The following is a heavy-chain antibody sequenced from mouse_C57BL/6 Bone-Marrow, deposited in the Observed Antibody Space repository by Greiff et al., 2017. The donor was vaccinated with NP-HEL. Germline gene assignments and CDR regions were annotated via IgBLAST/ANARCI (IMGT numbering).Heavy chain of an antibody. Sequence: EVQLVESGGGLVKPGGSLTLSCAASGFTFSSYTMSWVRQTPGKRLEWVATLSGGGGNTYYPDSGKSRFTISRDNAKNTLYLQMSSLRSEDTALYYCARQAITTVNSYYFDYWGQGTTLTVSS. J-gene: IGHJ2*01. CDR1: GFTFSSYT. CDR3: ARQAITTVNSYYFDY. V-gene: IGHV5-9*01. CDR2: LSGGGGNT. D-gene: IGHD1-1*01.